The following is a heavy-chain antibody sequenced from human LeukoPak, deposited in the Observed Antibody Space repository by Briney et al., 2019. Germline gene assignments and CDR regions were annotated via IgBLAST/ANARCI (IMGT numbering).Heavy chain of an antibody. V-gene: IGHV4-59*01. Sequence: PSETLSLTCSVSGDSISRDYWTWIRQPPGKGLEWIGHFYYSGSTNYNPSLKSRVTISADTSKIQFSLKLTSVTAADTAVYYCADRDGVYWGQGILVTVSS. CDR1: GDSISRDY. CDR3: ADRDGVY. J-gene: IGHJ4*02. CDR2: FYYSGST. D-gene: IGHD5-24*01.